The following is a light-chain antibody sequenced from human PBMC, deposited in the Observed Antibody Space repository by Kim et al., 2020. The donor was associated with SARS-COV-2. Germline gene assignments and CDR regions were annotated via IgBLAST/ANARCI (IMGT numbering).Light chain of an antibody. V-gene: IGLV3-1*01. J-gene: IGLJ1*01. Sequence: SSELTQPPSVSVSPGQTASITCSGDKLGDKYACWYQQKPGQSPVLVIYQDSKRPSGFPERFSGSNSGNTATLTISGTQAMDEADYYCQAWDSSTFYVFGTGTKVTVL. CDR1: KLGDKY. CDR3: QAWDSSTFYV. CDR2: QDS.